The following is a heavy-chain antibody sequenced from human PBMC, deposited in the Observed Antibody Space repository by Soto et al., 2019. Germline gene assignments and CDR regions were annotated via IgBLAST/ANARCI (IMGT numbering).Heavy chain of an antibody. CDR3: ARVSGSYYHVYYFDY. CDR2: IYYSGNT. J-gene: IGHJ4*02. V-gene: IGHV4-61*01. Sequence: SETLSLTCTVSGGSVSSANYYWGWIRQPPGKGLEWIGSIYYSGNTNYNPSLNSRVTISVDTSKNQFSLRLSSVTAADTAVYYCARVSGSYYHVYYFDYWGQGTLVTVSS. CDR1: GGSVSSANYY. D-gene: IGHD1-26*01.